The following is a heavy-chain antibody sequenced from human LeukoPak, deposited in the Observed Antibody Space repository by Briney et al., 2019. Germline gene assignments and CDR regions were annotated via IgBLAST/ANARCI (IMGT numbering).Heavy chain of an antibody. V-gene: IGHV4-39*07. Sequence: SETLSLTCTVSGGSISSSGYYWGWIRQSPGKGLEWIGNIFYSGTTYYNPSLKSRVTISQDTSNNQFSLRLSSVTAADTAVYYCARDRYEYGGYYGGSSYYGMDVWGQGTTVTVSS. CDR1: GGSISSSGYY. D-gene: IGHD3-22*01. CDR2: IFYSGTT. CDR3: ARDRYEYGGYYGGSSYYGMDV. J-gene: IGHJ6*02.